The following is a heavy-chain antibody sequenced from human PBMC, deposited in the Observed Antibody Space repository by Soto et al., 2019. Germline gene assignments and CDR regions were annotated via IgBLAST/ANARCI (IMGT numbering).Heavy chain of an antibody. CDR3: AKFYCISTMCQAPAAKSTGGFEI. J-gene: IGHJ3*02. CDR1: GFTFSSYA. Sequence: EPQLLESGGGLGHPGGSLRLSCAASGFTFSSYAMSWVRQAPGKGPEWVAAISGSGVSTYYADSVRGRSTISRDNSKKTVDLQMNSLRAEDTAVYYCAKFYCISTMCQAPAAKSTGGFEIWGQGTLVTVSS. CDR2: ISGSGVST. V-gene: IGHV3-23*01. D-gene: IGHD2-2*01.